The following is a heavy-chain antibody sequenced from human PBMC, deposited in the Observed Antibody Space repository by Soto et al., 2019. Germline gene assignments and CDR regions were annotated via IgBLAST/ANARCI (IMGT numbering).Heavy chain of an antibody. CDR1: GLTFSSYS. Sequence: EVQLVESGGGLVQPGGSLRLSCAASGLTFSSYSMNWVRQAPGKRLEWVSYISSSSSTIYYADSVKGRFTISRDNAKNSRYLQMNSLRDEDTAVYYCASGGGWQWLSEGEGFDYWGQGTMVTVSS. J-gene: IGHJ4*02. CDR2: ISSSSSTI. V-gene: IGHV3-48*02. D-gene: IGHD6-19*01. CDR3: ASGGGWQWLSEGEGFDY.